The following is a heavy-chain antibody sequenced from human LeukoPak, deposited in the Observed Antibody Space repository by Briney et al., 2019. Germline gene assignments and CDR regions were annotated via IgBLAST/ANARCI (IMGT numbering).Heavy chain of an antibody. CDR2: ISSNGGST. V-gene: IGHV3-64*04. Sequence: GGSLRLSCSASGFTFNSYAMHWVRRAPGKGLEYVSAISSNGGSTYYAESVKGRFTISRDNSKNTLYLQMNSLRVEDTALYYCARGRSSTSSYDSWGQGSLVTVSS. CDR3: ARGRSSTSSYDS. D-gene: IGHD2-2*01. J-gene: IGHJ5*01. CDR1: GFTFNSYA.